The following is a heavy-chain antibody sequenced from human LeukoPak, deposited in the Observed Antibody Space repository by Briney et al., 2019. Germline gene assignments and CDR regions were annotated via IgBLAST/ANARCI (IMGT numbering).Heavy chain of an antibody. Sequence: ASVKVSCKASGYTSTTYGISWVRQAPGQGLEWMGWTYNSYTHYAQTLRDRLTMTTDTSTSTSYMELRSLRSEDTAVYYCARDRQDGGSYRDDAFDIWGQGTMVTVSS. J-gene: IGHJ3*02. CDR2: TYNSYT. V-gene: IGHV1-18*01. D-gene: IGHD1-26*01. CDR3: ARDRQDGGSYRDDAFDI. CDR1: GYTSTTYG.